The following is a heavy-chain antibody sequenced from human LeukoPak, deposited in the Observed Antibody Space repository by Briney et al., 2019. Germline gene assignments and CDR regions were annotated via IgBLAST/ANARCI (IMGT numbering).Heavy chain of an antibody. D-gene: IGHD4/OR15-4a*01. CDR2: IRSKPYGGTT. CDR3: TRNIWCDY. CDR1: GFTFGDYA. J-gene: IGHJ4*02. Sequence: GGSLRLSCTASGFTFGDYAMSWFRQAPGKGLEWVGFIRSKPYGGTTEYAASVKGRFTISRDESKSIAYLQMHNLKTEDTAVYYCTRNIWCDYWGQGTLVTVSS. V-gene: IGHV3-49*03.